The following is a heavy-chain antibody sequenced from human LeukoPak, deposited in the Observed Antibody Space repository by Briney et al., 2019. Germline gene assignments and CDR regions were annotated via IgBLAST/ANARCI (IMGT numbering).Heavy chain of an antibody. CDR3: ARVNWNRSLDY. Sequence: PSETLSLTCTVSGGSISSYYWSWIRQPPGKGLEWIGYIYYSGSTNYNPSLKSRVTISVDTSKNQFSLKLSSVTAADTAVYYCARVNWNRSLDYWGQGTLVTVSS. CDR1: GGSISSYY. CDR2: IYYSGST. V-gene: IGHV4-59*01. D-gene: IGHD1-1*01. J-gene: IGHJ4*02.